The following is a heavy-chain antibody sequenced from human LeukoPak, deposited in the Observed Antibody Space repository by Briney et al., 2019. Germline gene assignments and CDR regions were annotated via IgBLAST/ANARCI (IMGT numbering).Heavy chain of an antibody. CDR2: IYYSGST. D-gene: IGHD3-3*01. Sequence: PWETLSLTCTVSGGSISSGGYYWSWIRQLPGKGLEWIGYIYYSGSTYYNPSLKSRVTISVDTSKNQFSLNLSSVTAADTAVYYCAREVHDSLHTWFDPWGQGTLVTVSS. V-gene: IGHV4-31*03. J-gene: IGHJ5*02. CDR1: GGSISSGGYY. CDR3: AREVHDSLHTWFDP.